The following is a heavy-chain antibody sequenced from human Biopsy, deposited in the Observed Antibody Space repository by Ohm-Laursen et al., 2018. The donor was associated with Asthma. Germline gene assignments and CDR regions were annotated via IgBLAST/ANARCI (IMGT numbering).Heavy chain of an antibody. CDR1: GVALSGYT. D-gene: IGHD2/OR15-2a*01. CDR2: SVFASGAT. J-gene: IGHJ4*01. CDR3: AAGRTSLQGESLI. Sequence: SVKVSCNASGVALSGYTFEWVRQARGLGIEWIAWSVFASGATNYAQNFQDRLTVTRDMSAGSVSMELRGLSSTDTAVYYCAAGRTSLQGESLIWGQGTLVSVSS. V-gene: IGHV1-58*01.